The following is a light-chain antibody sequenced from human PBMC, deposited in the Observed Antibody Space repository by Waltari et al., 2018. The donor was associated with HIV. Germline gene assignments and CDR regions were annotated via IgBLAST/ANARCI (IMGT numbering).Light chain of an antibody. CDR3: QTWGTGTVV. CDR1: SGHSSYA. Sequence: QLVLTQSPSASASLGASVKLTCTLSSGHSSYAIAWHQQQPEKGPRYLMKLNSDGSHSKGDGIPDRFSGSSSGAERYLTLSSLQSEDEADYYCQTWGTGTVVFGGGTKLTVL. V-gene: IGLV4-69*01. CDR2: LNSDGSH. J-gene: IGLJ2*01.